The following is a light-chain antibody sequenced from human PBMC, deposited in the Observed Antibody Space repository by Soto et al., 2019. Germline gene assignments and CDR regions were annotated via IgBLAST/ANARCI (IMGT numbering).Light chain of an antibody. V-gene: IGLV1-44*01. CDR2: GND. CDR1: NSNIGSNT. Sequence: QSVLTQPPSASGTPGQRVTLSCFGSNSNIGSNTVNWYQQFPGTAPRFLLYGNDQRPSGVPDRFSASQSGTSASLAISGLQSEDEADYYCAVWDDRLRSRVFGGGTKLTVL. CDR3: AVWDDRLRSRV. J-gene: IGLJ2*01.